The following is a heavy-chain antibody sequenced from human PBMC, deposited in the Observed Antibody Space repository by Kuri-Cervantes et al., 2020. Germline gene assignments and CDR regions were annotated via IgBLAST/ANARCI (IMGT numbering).Heavy chain of an antibody. V-gene: IGHV4-61*01. Sequence: GSLRLSCTVSGGSVSSGSYYWSWIRQPPGKGLEWIGYIYYSGSTNYNPSLKSRVTISVDTSKNQFSLKLSSVTAADTAVYYCAAYDSSGYYYGHWGQGTLVTDSS. CDR2: IYYSGST. J-gene: IGHJ4*02. CDR1: GGSVSSGSYY. CDR3: AAYDSSGYYYGH. D-gene: IGHD3-22*01.